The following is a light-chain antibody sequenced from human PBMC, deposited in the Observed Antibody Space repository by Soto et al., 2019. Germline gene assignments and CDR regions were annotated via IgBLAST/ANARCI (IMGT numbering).Light chain of an antibody. V-gene: IGKV3-20*01. Sequence: EIILTQSPDTLSLSPGERATLSCRASQTVSSNYLAWCQQRPGQAPRLLIYDTSNRATGIPARFSGSGSGTDFTLTISRLEPEDFAMYYCQQYNNWPPITFGQGTRLEIK. CDR3: QQYNNWPPIT. CDR2: DTS. CDR1: QTVSSNY. J-gene: IGKJ5*01.